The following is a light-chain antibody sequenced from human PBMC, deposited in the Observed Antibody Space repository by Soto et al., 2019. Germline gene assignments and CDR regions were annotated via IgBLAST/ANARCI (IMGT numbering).Light chain of an antibody. V-gene: IGKV1-5*01. CDR1: QSLSTW. Sequence: DIQLTQSPSTLSASVGDRVTITCRASQSLSTWLAWYQQKPGKAPNLLIYDASSLQSGFPSRFSGSGSGTEFALTISKLQPDDFATYYCQQYNSYSRYTFGQGTKLEIK. J-gene: IGKJ2*01. CDR3: QQYNSYSRYT. CDR2: DAS.